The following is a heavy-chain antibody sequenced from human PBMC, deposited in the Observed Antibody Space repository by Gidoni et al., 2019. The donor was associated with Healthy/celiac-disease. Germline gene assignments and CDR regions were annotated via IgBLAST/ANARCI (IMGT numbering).Heavy chain of an antibody. J-gene: IGHJ6*03. CDR3: AKDKVGSSGWYVGRFWSYYMDV. CDR2: ISGDGGST. D-gene: IGHD6-19*01. V-gene: IGHV3-43*02. CDR1: GFTVHDYA. Sequence: EVQLVESGGGVVQPGGSRRPSCAASGFTVHDYAMHWVRQAPGKGLEWVSLISGDGGSTYYADSVKGRFTISRDNSKNSLYLQMNSLRTEDTALYYCAKDKVGSSGWYVGRFWSYYMDVWGKGTTVTVSS.